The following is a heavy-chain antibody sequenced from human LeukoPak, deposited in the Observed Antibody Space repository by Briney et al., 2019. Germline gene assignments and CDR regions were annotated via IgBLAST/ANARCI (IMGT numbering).Heavy chain of an antibody. CDR1: GYTFTSYD. CDR2: MKLNSGNT. CDR3: ARPQLYDYVWGSYRSSFAFDI. V-gene: IGHV1-8*01. J-gene: IGHJ3*02. Sequence: ASVKVSCKASGYTFTSYDINWVRQAPGQGLEWMGWMKLNSGNTGYAQKFQGRVTMTRNTSISTAYMELSSLRSEDTAVYYCARPQLYDYVWGSYRSSFAFDIRGQGTMVTVSS. D-gene: IGHD3-16*02.